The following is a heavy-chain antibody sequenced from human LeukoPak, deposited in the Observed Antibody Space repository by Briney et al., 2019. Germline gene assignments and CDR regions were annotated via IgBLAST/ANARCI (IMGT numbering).Heavy chain of an antibody. CDR3: ARAPYYDFWSGYDY. CDR2: IYYSGST. J-gene: IGHJ4*02. Sequence: SETLSLTCTVSGDSISSSSYYWGWIRQPPGKGLEWIGSIYYSGSTYYNPSLKSRVTISVDTSKNQFSLKLSSVTAADTAVYYCARAPYYDFWSGYDYWGQGTLVTVSS. V-gene: IGHV4-39*07. D-gene: IGHD3-3*01. CDR1: GDSISSSSYY.